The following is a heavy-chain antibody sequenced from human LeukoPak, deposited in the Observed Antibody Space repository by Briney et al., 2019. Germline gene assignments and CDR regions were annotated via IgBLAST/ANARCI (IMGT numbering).Heavy chain of an antibody. D-gene: IGHD6-19*01. CDR2: IIPIFGTA. Sequence: ASVKVSCKASGYTFTSYYMHWVRQAPGQGLEWMGGIIPIFGTANYAQKFQGRVTITADESTSTAYMELSSLRSEDTAVYYCATAWSSGWTDYWGQGTLVTVSS. CDR3: ATAWSSGWTDY. CDR1: GYTFTSYY. V-gene: IGHV1-69*13. J-gene: IGHJ4*02.